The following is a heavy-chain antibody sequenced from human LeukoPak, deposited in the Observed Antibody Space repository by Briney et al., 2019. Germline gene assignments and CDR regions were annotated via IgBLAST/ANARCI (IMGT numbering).Heavy chain of an antibody. V-gene: IGHV3-23*01. Sequence: GGSLRLSCSASGFTFSSYAMTWVRQAPGKGLEWVSAIGDYGGSTYYTDSVRGRFTISRDNSKSTLYVQMNSLRAEDTAVYYCARVGSGSYAQPFDYWGQGALVTVSS. J-gene: IGHJ4*02. CDR2: IGDYGGST. CDR1: GFTFSSYA. CDR3: ARVGSGSYAQPFDY. D-gene: IGHD3-10*01.